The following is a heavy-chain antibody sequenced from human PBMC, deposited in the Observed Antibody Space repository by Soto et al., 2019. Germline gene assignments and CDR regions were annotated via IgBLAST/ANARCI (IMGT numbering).Heavy chain of an antibody. CDR3: ASVKQCVGRARVGYCSGMGV. J-gene: IGHJ6*01. CDR1: GYTFTSYG. CDR2: ISAYNGNT. D-gene: IGHD6-19*01. V-gene: IGHV1-18*04. Sequence: ASVKVSCKASGYTFTSYGISWVRQAPGQGLEWMGWISAYNGNTNYAQKLQGRVTMTTDTSTSTAYMELSSLRSDDTAVYYCASVKQCVGRARVGYCSGMGVWGQGNPGPGSS.